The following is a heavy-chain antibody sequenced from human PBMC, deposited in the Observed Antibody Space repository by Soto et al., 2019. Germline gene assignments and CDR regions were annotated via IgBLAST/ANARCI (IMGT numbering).Heavy chain of an antibody. CDR2: INHSGST. D-gene: IGHD6-6*01. CDR3: ARTSRFDC. J-gene: IGHJ4*02. CDR1: CGSFSGYY. Sequence: QVQLQQWGAGLLKPSETLSLTCAVYCGSFSGYYWSWIRQPPGKGLEWIGEINHSGSTNYNPSLKSRVTMXXXXXXNQXSLKLSSXTAADTAVYYCARTSRFDCWGQGTLVTVSS. V-gene: IGHV4-34*01.